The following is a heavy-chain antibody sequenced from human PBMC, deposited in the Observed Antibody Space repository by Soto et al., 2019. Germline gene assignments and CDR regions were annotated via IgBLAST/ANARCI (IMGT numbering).Heavy chain of an antibody. V-gene: IGHV3-23*01. CDR3: ANRWEKTGRNFYC. D-gene: IGHD1-26*01. CDR2: FGSSGNT. CDR1: GFTFSNYG. Sequence: EVQLLESGGGLVRPGGSLRLSCAASGFTFSNYGMSWVRQAPGKGLEWVSTFGSSGNTYYADSLKGRFTNSRDNSRNTLYLQMRSRRAEDTAIYYCANRWEKTGRNFYCWGPGTLVPVSS. J-gene: IGHJ4*02.